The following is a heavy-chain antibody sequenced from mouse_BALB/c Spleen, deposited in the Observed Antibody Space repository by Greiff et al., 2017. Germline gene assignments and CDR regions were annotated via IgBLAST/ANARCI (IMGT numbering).Heavy chain of an antibody. J-gene: IGHJ4*01. CDR2: IDPANGNT. V-gene: IGHV14-3*02. CDR3: ARGSSYVAMDY. D-gene: IGHD1-1*01. Sequence: EVQLQQSGAELVKPGASVKLSCTASGFNIKDTYMHWVKQRPEQGLEWIGRIDPANGNTKYDPKFQGKATITADTSSNTAYLQLSSLTSEDTAVYYCARGSSYVAMDYWGQGTSVTVSS. CDR1: GFNIKDTY.